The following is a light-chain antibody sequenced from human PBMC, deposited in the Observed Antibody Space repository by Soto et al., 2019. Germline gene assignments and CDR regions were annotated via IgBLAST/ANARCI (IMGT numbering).Light chain of an antibody. J-gene: IGLJ2*01. CDR1: SSSIESNY. CDR3: TVWDARLRGRL. CDR2: RNN. V-gene: IGLV1-47*01. Sequence: QCVLTRPPSASGAAGQRVTISCSGTSSSIESNYVYWYQQLPGTAPRLLIYRNNQRPSGVPARFSGSKSGTSASLAISALRSEDEADYYCTVWDARLRGRLFGGGTKVTVL.